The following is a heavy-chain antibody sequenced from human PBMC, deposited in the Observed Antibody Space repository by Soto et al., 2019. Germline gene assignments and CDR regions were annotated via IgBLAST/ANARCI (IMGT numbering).Heavy chain of an antibody. J-gene: IGHJ3*02. Sequence: SETLSLTCAVSGGSISSSNWWSWVRQPPGKGLEWIGEIYHSGSTNYNPSLKSRVTISVDKSKNQFSLKLSSVTAADTAVYYCGRGGGVRYFDWLLPTDIWGQGTMVTVSS. CDR1: GGSISSSNW. V-gene: IGHV4-4*02. D-gene: IGHD3-9*01. CDR2: IYHSGST. CDR3: GRGGGVRYFDWLLPTDI.